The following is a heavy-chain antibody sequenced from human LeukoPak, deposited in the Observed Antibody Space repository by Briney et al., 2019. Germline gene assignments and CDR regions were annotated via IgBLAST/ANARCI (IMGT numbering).Heavy chain of an antibody. CDR3: AKDVLRIIAAGGGPFDY. V-gene: IGHV3-30*18. D-gene: IGHD6-13*01. CDR2: ISYDGSNK. CDR1: GFTFSSYG. Sequence: GGSLRLSCAASGFTFSSYGMHWVRQAPGKGLEWVAVISYDGSNKYYADSVKGRFSISRDNPKNTLYLQMNSLRAEDTAVYYCAKDVLRIIAAGGGPFDYWGQGTLATVSS. J-gene: IGHJ4*02.